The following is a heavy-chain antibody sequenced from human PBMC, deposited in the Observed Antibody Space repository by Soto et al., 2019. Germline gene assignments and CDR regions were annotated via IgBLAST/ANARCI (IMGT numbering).Heavy chain of an antibody. Sequence: QVQVVQSGDEVKKPGASVKVSCKASGYTFTNYGFSWVRQAPGQGLEWMGWISGYNGNTKYAEKFQGRFTMSTDTSTSRVNMELRSLISDDTAVYYCAREGQAPYYYYGMDVWGQGTAVTVSS. CDR3: AREGQAPYYYYGMDV. CDR2: ISGYNGNT. V-gene: IGHV1-18*01. CDR1: GYTFTNYG. J-gene: IGHJ6*02.